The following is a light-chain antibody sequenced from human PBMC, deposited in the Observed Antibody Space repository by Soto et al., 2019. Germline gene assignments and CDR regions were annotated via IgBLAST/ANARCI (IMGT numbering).Light chain of an antibody. CDR1: QTVTSNY. CDR3: QQYGSSPGT. J-gene: IGKJ1*01. CDR2: GAS. V-gene: IGKV3-20*01. Sequence: EIVLTQSPGTLSSSPGERATLSCRASQTVTSNYLAWHQQKPGQAPRLLFFGASIRATGLPDSFSGGGSGTDLTLTISRLEPEDFAVYYCQQYGSSPGTFGQGTKVEVK.